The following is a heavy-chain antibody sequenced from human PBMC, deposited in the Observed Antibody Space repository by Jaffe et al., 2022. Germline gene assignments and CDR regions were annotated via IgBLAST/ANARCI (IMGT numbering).Heavy chain of an antibody. J-gene: IGHJ4*02. Sequence: EVQLVETGGGLIQPGGSLRLSCAASGFTVSSNYMSWVRQAPGKGLEWVSVIYSGGSTYYADSVKGRFTISRDNSKNTLYLQMNSLRAEDTAVYYCAREDLYSSGWYYFDYWGQGTLVTVSS. V-gene: IGHV3-53*02. D-gene: IGHD6-19*01. CDR2: IYSGGST. CDR1: GFTVSSNY. CDR3: AREDLYSSGWYYFDY.